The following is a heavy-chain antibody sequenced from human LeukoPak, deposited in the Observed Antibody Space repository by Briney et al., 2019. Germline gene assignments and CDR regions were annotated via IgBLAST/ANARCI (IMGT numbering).Heavy chain of an antibody. CDR1: GHTFTHYD. D-gene: IGHD3-9*01. CDR3: ARETIELWDY. J-gene: IGHJ4*02. CDR2: INPKSGGT. Sequence: APVKVSCKASGHTFTHYDMHSVRQAPGQGPEWMGWINPKSGGTKYAQKFQGRVTMTRDTSISTVYMELSRLTSDDTAVYYCARETIELWDYWGQGTLVTVSS. V-gene: IGHV1-2*02.